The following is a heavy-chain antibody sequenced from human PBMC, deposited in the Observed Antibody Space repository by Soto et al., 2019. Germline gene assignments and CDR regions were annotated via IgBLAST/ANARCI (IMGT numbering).Heavy chain of an antibody. CDR1: GFTFSSYG. CDR3: ARDLGAATEDWFDP. V-gene: IGHV3-33*01. Sequence: QVQLVESGGGVVQPGRSLRLSCAASGFTFSSYGMHWVRQAPGKGLEWVAVIWYDGSNKYYADSVKGRFTISRDNSKNTLYLQMNSLRGEDTAVYYCARDLGAATEDWFDPWGQGTLVTVSS. CDR2: IWYDGSNK. J-gene: IGHJ5*02. D-gene: IGHD6-13*01.